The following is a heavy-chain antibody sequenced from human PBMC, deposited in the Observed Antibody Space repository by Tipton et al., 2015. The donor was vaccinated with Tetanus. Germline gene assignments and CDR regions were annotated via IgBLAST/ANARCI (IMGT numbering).Heavy chain of an antibody. Sequence: TLSLTCTVSGGSINNYYWSWMRQPPGKGLEWLGYIYSSGSTNYNSSLRNRITISVDTSKNEVSLKVTSVTAADTAVYYCARANGPGSYLDYWGQGTLVTVSS. CDR1: GGSINNYY. J-gene: IGHJ4*02. CDR2: IYSSGST. D-gene: IGHD2-8*01. V-gene: IGHV4-59*12. CDR3: ARANGPGSYLDY.